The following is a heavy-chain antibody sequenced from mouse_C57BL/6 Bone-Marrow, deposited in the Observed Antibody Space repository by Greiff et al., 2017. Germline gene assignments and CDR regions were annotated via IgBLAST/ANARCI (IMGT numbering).Heavy chain of an antibody. D-gene: IGHD2-1*01. CDR2: FHPYNDDT. CDR3: ARGGNYGGYYFDY. J-gene: IGHJ2*01. Sequence: VKLVESGAELVRPGASVKMSCKASGYTFTTYPIEWMQQNHGKSLEWIGNFHPYNDDTKSNEKFKGKATLTVEKSSSTVYLELSRLTSDDSAVXDCARGGNYGGYYFDYWGQGTTLTVSS. CDR1: GYTFTTYP. V-gene: IGHV1-47*01.